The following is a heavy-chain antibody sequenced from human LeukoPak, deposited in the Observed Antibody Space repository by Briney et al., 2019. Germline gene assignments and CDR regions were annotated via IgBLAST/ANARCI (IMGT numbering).Heavy chain of an antibody. CDR1: GGTFNSYA. J-gene: IGHJ4*02. CDR2: INPNSGGT. CDR3: ARVAGYYGSGSNYFDY. Sequence: ASVKVSCEASGGTFNSYAISWVRQAPGQGLEWMGWINPNSGGTNYAQKFQGRVTMTRDTSISTAYMELSRLRSDDTAVYYCARVAGYYGSGSNYFDYWGQGTLVTVSS. D-gene: IGHD3-10*01. V-gene: IGHV1-2*02.